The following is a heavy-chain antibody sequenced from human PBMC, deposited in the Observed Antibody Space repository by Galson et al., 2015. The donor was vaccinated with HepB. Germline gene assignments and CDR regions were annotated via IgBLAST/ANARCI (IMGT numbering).Heavy chain of an antibody. Sequence: SVKVSCKASGYTFTSYYMHWVRQAPGQGLEWMGIINPSGGSTSYAQKFQGRVTMTRDTSTSTVYMELSNLRSEDTAVYYCARDRIARADPRDYYGMDVWGQGTTVTVSS. CDR2: INPSGGST. CDR3: ARDRIARADPRDYYGMDV. D-gene: IGHD6-13*01. J-gene: IGHJ6*02. V-gene: IGHV1-46*01. CDR1: GYTFTSYY.